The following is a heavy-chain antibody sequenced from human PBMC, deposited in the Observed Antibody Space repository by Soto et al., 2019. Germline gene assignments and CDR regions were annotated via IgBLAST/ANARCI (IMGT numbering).Heavy chain of an antibody. Sequence: GGSLRLSCAASGFTFSSYGMHWVRQAPGKGLEWVAVISYDGSNEYYEDSVKGRFTISRDNSKNTVYLQMNSLRAEDTAVYYCAKQNYSGYFDYWGQGTLVTVSS. V-gene: IGHV3-30*18. CDR3: AKQNYSGYFDY. CDR2: ISYDGSNE. J-gene: IGHJ4*02. CDR1: GFTFSSYG. D-gene: IGHD4-4*01.